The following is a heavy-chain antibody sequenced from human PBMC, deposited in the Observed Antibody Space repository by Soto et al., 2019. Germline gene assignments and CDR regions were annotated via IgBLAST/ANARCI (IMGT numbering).Heavy chain of an antibody. Sequence: SETLSLTCTVSGGSISGGGYYGSGIRQPPGMGLEWIGYIYYSGSTYYNPSLKSRVTISVDTSKNQFSLKLSSVTAADTAVYYCARDLSTTSEGFYYYYGMDVWGQGTTVTVSS. J-gene: IGHJ6*02. CDR2: IYYSGST. D-gene: IGHD4-17*01. V-gene: IGHV4-30-4*01. CDR3: ARDLSTTSEGFYYYYGMDV. CDR1: GGSISGGGYY.